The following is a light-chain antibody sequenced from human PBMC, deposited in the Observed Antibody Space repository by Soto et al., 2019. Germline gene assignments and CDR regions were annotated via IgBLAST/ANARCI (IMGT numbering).Light chain of an antibody. CDR2: EVS. Sequence: QSALTQPASVSGSPGQSITISCTGTSSDVGSYNYVSWYQQYPGKAPKLMISEVSDRPSGVSDRFSGSKSGNTASLTISGLQSEDEADYYCSSYTSSGTRVFGGGTKVTVL. CDR3: SSYTSSGTRV. CDR1: SSDVGSYNY. V-gene: IGLV2-14*01. J-gene: IGLJ3*02.